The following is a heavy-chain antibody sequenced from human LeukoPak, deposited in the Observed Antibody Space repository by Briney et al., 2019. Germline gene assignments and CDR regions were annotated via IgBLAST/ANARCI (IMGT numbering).Heavy chain of an antibody. CDR1: GYTFTSYD. J-gene: IGHJ3*02. Sequence: ASVKVSCKASGYTFTSYDINWVRQATGQGLEWVGWMNPNSGNTGYAQKFQGRVTMTRNTSISTAYMELSSLRSEDTAVYYCARQYYYDSSGYYQANDAFDIWGQGTMVTVSS. V-gene: IGHV1-8*01. CDR2: MNPNSGNT. CDR3: ARQYYYDSSGYYQANDAFDI. D-gene: IGHD3-22*01.